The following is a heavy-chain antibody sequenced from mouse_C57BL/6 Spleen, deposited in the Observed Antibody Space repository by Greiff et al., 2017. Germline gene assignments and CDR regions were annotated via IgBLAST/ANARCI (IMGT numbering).Heavy chain of an antibody. V-gene: IGHV1-26*01. CDR1: GYTFTDYY. Sequence: EVQLQQSGPELVKPGASVKISCKASGYTFTDYYMNWVKQSHGKSLEWIGDINPNNGGTSYNQKFKGKATLTVDKSSSTAYMELRSLTSEDSAVYYCATNYYGRGYFDYWGQGTTLTVSS. CDR3: ATNYYGRGYFDY. D-gene: IGHD1-1*01. CDR2: INPNNGGT. J-gene: IGHJ2*01.